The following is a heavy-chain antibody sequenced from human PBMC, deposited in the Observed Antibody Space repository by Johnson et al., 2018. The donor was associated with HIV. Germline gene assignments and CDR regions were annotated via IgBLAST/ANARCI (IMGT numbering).Heavy chain of an antibody. CDR2: IYSGDST. Sequence: VQLVESGGGLVQPGGSLRLSCAASGFTVSSNYMSWVRQAPGKGLEWVSVIYSGDSTYYADSVKGRFTISRDNSKNTLYLQMNRLRAEDTAVYYCARMTTTVSQHDGVDVWGKGTMVTVSS. D-gene: IGHD4-17*01. J-gene: IGHJ3*01. CDR3: ARMTTTVSQHDGVDV. V-gene: IGHV3-66*01. CDR1: GFTVSSNY.